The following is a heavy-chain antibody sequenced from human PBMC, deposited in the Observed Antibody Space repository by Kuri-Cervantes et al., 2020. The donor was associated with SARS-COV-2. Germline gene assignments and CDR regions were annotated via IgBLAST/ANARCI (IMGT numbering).Heavy chain of an antibody. V-gene: IGHV3-21*06. CDR2: ISSGSTYI. CDR3: ARDLTPERYCSSTSCYTDYDFWSNYLVDY. Sequence: GGSLRLSCAASGFTFSSYAMSWVRQAPGKGLEWVSSISSGSTYIYYADSVKGRFTISRDNAKNSLSLQLNSLRAEDTAVYYCARDLTPERYCSSTSCYTDYDFWSNYLVDYWGQGTLVTVSS. CDR1: GFTFSSYA. D-gene: IGHD2-2*02. J-gene: IGHJ4*02.